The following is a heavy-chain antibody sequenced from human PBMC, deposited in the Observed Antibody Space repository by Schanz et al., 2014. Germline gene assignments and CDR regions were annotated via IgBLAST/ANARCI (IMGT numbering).Heavy chain of an antibody. D-gene: IGHD3-22*01. J-gene: IGHJ4*02. Sequence: QVQLVQSGAEVKKPGSSVKVSCTASGGTFSSFAIFWVRQAPGQGLEWMGTIVPILDITNYAQKFQGRVTITADKSTSTAYMELSNLRSEDTAVYYCARAGQDYSDSSGYATYSFGNWGQGTLVTVSS. CDR3: ARAGQDYSDSSGYATYSFGN. CDR2: IVPILDIT. CDR1: GGTFSSFA. V-gene: IGHV1-69*04.